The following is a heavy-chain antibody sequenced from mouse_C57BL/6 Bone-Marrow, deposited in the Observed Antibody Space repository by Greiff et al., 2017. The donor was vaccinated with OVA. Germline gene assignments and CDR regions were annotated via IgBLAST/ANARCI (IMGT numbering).Heavy chain of an antibody. CDR3: ARGRWLLPDY. D-gene: IGHD2-3*01. J-gene: IGHJ2*01. Sequence: QVQLKESGAELVKPGASVKISCKASGYAFSSYWMNWVKQRPGKGLEWIGQIYPGDGDTNYNGKFKGKATLTADKSSSTAYMQLSSLTSEDSAVYFCARGRWLLPDYWGQGTTLTVSS. CDR1: GYAFSSYW. CDR2: IYPGDGDT. V-gene: IGHV1-80*01.